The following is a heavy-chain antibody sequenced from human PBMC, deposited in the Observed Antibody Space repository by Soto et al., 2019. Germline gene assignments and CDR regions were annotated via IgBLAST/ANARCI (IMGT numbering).Heavy chain of an antibody. V-gene: IGHV3-11*01. CDR2: ISSSGSTI. J-gene: IGHJ4*02. CDR3: ERDNYDSIGYSGY. D-gene: IGHD3-22*01. CDR1: GFTFSDYY. Sequence: PGGSRRLSCAASGFTFSDYYMSCMRQAPGKGLDWVSYISSSGSTIYYADSVKGRFTISRDNEKKSLYMQMNSPRAEDTAVYYCERDNYDSIGYSGYWGQGSLVNVSS.